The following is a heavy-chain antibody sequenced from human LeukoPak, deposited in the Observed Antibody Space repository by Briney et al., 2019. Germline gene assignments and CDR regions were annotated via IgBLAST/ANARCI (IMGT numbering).Heavy chain of an antibody. CDR1: GGSISSYY. CDR3: ARELQDVFDI. Sequence: SETLSLTCTVSGGSISSYYWSWIRQPPGKGLEWIGYIYYSGSTNYNPALKSRVTISVDTSKNQFSLKLSSVTAADTAFYYCARELQDVFDIWGQGTMVTVSS. CDR2: IYYSGST. D-gene: IGHD4-11*01. J-gene: IGHJ3*02. V-gene: IGHV4-59*01.